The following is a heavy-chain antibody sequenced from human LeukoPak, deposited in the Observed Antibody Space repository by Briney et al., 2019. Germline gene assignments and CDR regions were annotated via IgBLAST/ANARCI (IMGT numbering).Heavy chain of an antibody. Sequence: GGSLRLSCVASGFTFSNAWMSWVRQAPGKGLEWVGFIRSKAYGGTTEYAASVKGRFTISRDDSKSIAYLQMNSLKTEDTAVYYCTRGGRKYLDLGLHDYWGQGTLVTVSS. CDR1: GFTFSNAW. CDR2: IRSKAYGGTT. D-gene: IGHD3-16*01. J-gene: IGHJ4*02. CDR3: TRGGRKYLDLGLHDY. V-gene: IGHV3-49*04.